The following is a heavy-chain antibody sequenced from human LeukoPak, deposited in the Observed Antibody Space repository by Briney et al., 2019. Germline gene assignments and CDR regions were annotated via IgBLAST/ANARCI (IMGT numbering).Heavy chain of an antibody. V-gene: IGHV4-34*01. Sequence: SETLSLTCAVYGGSFSGYYWSWIRQPPGKGLEWIGEINHIGSTNYNPSLKSRVTISVDTSKNQFSLKLSSVTAADTAVYYCARGHPLGYCSSTSCPGGFNWFDPWGQGTLVTVSS. CDR1: GGSFSGYY. D-gene: IGHD2-2*01. CDR2: INHIGST. J-gene: IGHJ5*02. CDR3: ARGHPLGYCSSTSCPGGFNWFDP.